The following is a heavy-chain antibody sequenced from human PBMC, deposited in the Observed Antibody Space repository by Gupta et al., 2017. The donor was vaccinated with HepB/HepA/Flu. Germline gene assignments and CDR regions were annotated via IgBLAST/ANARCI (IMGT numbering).Heavy chain of an antibody. CDR3: ARVRHYDSSGYYYYFDY. D-gene: IGHD3-22*01. J-gene: IGHJ4*02. Sequence: EVQLVESGGGLVQPGGSLRLSCAASGFTFSRYWMSWVRQAPGKGLEWVANIKQDGSGKYYVDSVKGRFTISRDNAKNSLYLQMNSLRAEDTAVYYCARVRHYDSSGYYYYFDYWGQGTLVTVSS. V-gene: IGHV3-7*01. CDR1: GFTFSRYW. CDR2: IKQDGSGK.